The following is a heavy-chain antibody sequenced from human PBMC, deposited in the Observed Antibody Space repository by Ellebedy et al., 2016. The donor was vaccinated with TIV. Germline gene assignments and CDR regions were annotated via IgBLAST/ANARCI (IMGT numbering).Heavy chain of an antibody. CDR2: ISAYNGNT. CDR3: ARVVNSVRYYNVFDY. CDR1: GYTFTSYG. V-gene: IGHV1-18*04. D-gene: IGHD3-10*01. J-gene: IGHJ4*02. Sequence: AASVKVSCKASGYTFTSYGISWVRQAPGQGREWMGWISAYNGNTNYAQKLQGRVTMTTDTSTSTAYMELSSLRSEDTAIYYCARVVNSVRYYNVFDYWGQGTLVTVSS.